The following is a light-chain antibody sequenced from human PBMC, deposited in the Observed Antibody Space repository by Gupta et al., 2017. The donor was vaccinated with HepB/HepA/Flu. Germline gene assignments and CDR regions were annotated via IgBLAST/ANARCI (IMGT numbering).Light chain of an antibody. J-gene: IGKJ5*01. CDR2: GAS. CDR1: QRVSSTY. CDR3: QQYGSSPRT. Sequence: EIVLTQSPGTLSLSPGERATLSCRASQRVSSTYLAWYQQKPGQAPRLLIYGASSRATGIPDRFSGSGSGTDFSLTIRRLEPEDFAVYYCQQYGSSPRTFGQGTRLEIK. V-gene: IGKV3-20*01.